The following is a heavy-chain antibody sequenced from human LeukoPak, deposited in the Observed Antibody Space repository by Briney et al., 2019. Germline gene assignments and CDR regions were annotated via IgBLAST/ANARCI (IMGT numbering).Heavy chain of an antibody. J-gene: IGHJ3*02. V-gene: IGHV4-61*01. CDR2: IYYSGST. D-gene: IGHD3-3*01. CDR3: ARSPTTYYDFWSGYYTGSHDAFDI. Sequence: SETLSLTCTVSGGSISSSSYYWSWIRQPPGKGLEWIGYIYYSGSTNYNPSLKSRVTISVDTSKNQFSLKLSSVTAADTAVYYCARSPTTYYDFWSGYYTGSHDAFDIWGQGTIVTVSS. CDR1: GGSISSSSYY.